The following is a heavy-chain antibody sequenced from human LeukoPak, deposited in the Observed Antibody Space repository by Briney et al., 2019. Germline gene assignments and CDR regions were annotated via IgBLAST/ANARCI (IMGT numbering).Heavy chain of an antibody. CDR2: IYYSGST. J-gene: IGHJ3*02. Sequence: KPSETLSLTCTVSGGSISSYYWSWIRQPPGKGLEWIGYIYYSGSTNYNPSLKSRVTISVDTSKNQFSLKLSSVTAADTAVYYCARDSVVVEYIDAFDIWGQGTMVTVSS. CDR3: ARDSVVVEYIDAFDI. V-gene: IGHV4-59*01. D-gene: IGHD2-15*01. CDR1: GGSISSYY.